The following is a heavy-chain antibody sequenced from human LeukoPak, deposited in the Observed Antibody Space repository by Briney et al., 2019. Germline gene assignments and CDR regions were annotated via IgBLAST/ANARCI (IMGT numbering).Heavy chain of an antibody. V-gene: IGHV1-46*01. CDR2: INPSGGRT. Sequence: ASVKVSCKASGYTFTSYYRHWVRQAPGQGLEWMGIINPSGGRTTYAQKFQGRVTMTRDTSTSTVYMDLSSLRSEDTAVYYCASGVEYCGSTSCPLYYYYGMDVWGQGTTVTVSS. CDR3: ASGVEYCGSTSCPLYYYYGMDV. J-gene: IGHJ6*01. D-gene: IGHD2-2*01. CDR1: GYTFTSYY.